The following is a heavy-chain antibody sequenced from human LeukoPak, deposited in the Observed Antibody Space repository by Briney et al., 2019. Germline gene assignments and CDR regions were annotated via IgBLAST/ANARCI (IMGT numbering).Heavy chain of an antibody. Sequence: KSGGSLRLSCAASGFTFSNAWMSWVRQAPGKGLEWVGRIKSKTDGGTTDYAAPVKGRFTISRDDSKNTLYLQMNSLKTEDTAVYYCTTDAMYYYDSSGYYRGDYWGQGTLVTVSS. CDR2: IKSKTDGGTT. CDR3: TTDAMYYYDSSGYYRGDY. CDR1: GFTFSNAW. D-gene: IGHD3-22*01. V-gene: IGHV3-15*01. J-gene: IGHJ4*02.